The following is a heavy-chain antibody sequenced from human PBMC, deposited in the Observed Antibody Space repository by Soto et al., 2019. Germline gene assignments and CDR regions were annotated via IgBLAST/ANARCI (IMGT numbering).Heavy chain of an antibody. CDR3: ARATNGLLDY. Sequence: SETLSLTCTVSGGCISSGDYYWSWIRQPPGKGLEWIGYIYYSGSIYYNPSLKSRVTISVDTSKNQFSLKLSSVTAADTAVYYCARATNGLLDYWAQGTLVTVSS. V-gene: IGHV4-30-4*01. CDR1: GGCISSGDYY. CDR2: IYYSGSI. D-gene: IGHD1-1*01. J-gene: IGHJ4*02.